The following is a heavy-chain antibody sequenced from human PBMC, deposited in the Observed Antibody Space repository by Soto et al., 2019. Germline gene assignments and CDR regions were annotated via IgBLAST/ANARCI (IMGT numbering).Heavy chain of an antibody. J-gene: IGHJ3*02. V-gene: IGHV4-31*03. Sequence: SETLSLTCTVSGGSISSGGYYWSWIRHHPGKGLEWIGYIYYRVSTYYNPSLKSRVTISVDTSKNQFSLKLSSVTAADTAVYYCARDRKQRRTHALDMLGQGTMVTVS. CDR3: ARDRKQRRTHALDM. D-gene: IGHD6-25*01. CDR2: IYYRVST. CDR1: GGSISSGGYY.